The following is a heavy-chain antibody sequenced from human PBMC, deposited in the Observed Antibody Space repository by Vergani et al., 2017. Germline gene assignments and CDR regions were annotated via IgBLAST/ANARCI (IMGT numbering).Heavy chain of an antibody. J-gene: IGHJ5*02. V-gene: IGHV4-30-4*08. D-gene: IGHD1-26*01. CDR3: SRLNIRLWADDT. CDR1: GDSINSDVFY. CDR2: IENTGNT. Sequence: QVQLQEAGPGLVKPSETLSLTCYVSGDSINSDVFYWNWVRQTPGKGLEWIGFIENTGNTYKNPSLETRVRMSLDTSKNHFSLELRSVTVADTALYFCSRLNIRLWADDTWGPGLLVNVSS.